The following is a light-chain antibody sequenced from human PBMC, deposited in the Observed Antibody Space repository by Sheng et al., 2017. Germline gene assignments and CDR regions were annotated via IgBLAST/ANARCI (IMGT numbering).Light chain of an antibody. Sequence: QSALTQPASVSGSPGQSITISCSGTSSDVGNHNLVSWYQHHPGKAPKLMIYEGSKRPSGVSNRFSGSKSGNTASLTISGLQAEDEADYYCSSYTSSSTSRYVFGTGTKVTVL. J-gene: IGLJ1*01. CDR3: SSYTSSSTSRYV. CDR2: EGS. V-gene: IGLV2-14*02. CDR1: SSDVGNHNL.